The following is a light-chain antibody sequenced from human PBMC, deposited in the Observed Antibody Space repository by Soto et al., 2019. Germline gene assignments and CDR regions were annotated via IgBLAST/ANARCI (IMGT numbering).Light chain of an antibody. V-gene: IGKV3-15*01. CDR3: QQYNNWPPPYT. CDR1: QSVSSN. J-gene: IGKJ2*01. Sequence: EIVMTQSPATLSVSPGERATLSCRASQSVSSNLAWYQHKPGQAPRLLIYGASTRATGIPARFSGSGSGTEFTRTISSLQSEDFAVYYCQQYNNWPPPYTLGQGTKLEIK. CDR2: GAS.